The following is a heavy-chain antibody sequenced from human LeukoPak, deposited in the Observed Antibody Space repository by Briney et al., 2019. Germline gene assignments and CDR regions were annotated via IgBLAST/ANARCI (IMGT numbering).Heavy chain of an antibody. J-gene: IGHJ4*02. CDR3: ARGGASGYDYFDY. V-gene: IGHV3-23*01. CDR2: ISGSGGST. CDR1: GFTFSSYA. Sequence: PGGSLRLSCAASGFTFSSYAMSWVRQAPGKGLEWVSAISGSGGSTYYADSVKGRFTISRDNAKNSLYLQMNSLRDEDTAVYYCARGGASGYDYFDYWGQGTLVTVSS. D-gene: IGHD5-12*01.